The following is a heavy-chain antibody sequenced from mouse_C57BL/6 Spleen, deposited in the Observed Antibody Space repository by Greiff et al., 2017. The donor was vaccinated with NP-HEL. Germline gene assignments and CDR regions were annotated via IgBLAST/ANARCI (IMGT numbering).Heavy chain of an antibody. D-gene: IGHD2-5*01. CDR2: ISSGSSTI. V-gene: IGHV5-17*01. Sequence: EVKLMESGGGLVKPGGSLKLSCAASGFTFSDYGMHWVRQAPGKGLEWVAYISSGSSTIYYADTVKGRFTISRDNAKNTLFLQMTSLRSEDTAMYYCARGYSKVGFAYWGQGTLVTVSA. CDR1: GFTFSDYG. J-gene: IGHJ3*01. CDR3: ARGYSKVGFAY.